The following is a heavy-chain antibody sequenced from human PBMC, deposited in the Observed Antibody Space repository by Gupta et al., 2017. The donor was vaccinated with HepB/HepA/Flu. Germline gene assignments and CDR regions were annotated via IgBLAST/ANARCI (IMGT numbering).Heavy chain of an antibody. J-gene: IGHJ6*02. Sequence: EVQLVQSGAEVKKPGESLKISCKGSGYSFTSYWIGWVRQMPGKGLEWMGIIYPGDSDTRYSPSFQGQVTISADKSISTAYLQWSSLKASDTAMYYCARASTPIEDSYGPSGVYYYGMDVWGQGTTVTVSS. CDR1: GYSFTSYW. D-gene: IGHD5-18*01. CDR2: IYPGDSDT. V-gene: IGHV5-51*01. CDR3: ARASTPIEDSYGPSGVYYYGMDV.